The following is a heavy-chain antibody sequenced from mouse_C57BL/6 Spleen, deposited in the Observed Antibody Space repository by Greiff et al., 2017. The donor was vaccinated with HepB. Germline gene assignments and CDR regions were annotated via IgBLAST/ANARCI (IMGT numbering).Heavy chain of an antibody. V-gene: IGHV1-82*01. CDR2: IYPGDGDT. J-gene: IGHJ2*01. D-gene: IGHD2-4*01. CDR1: GYAFSSSW. CDR3: ARGDYDYDY. Sequence: VQLKESGPELVKPGASVKISCKASGYAFSSSWMNWVKQRPGKGLEWIGRIYPGDGDTNYNGKFKGKATLTADKSSSTAYMQLSSLTSEDSAVYFCARGDYDYDYWGQGTTLTVSS.